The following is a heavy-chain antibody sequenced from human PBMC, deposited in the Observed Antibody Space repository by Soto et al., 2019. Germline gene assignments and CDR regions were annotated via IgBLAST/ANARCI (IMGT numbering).Heavy chain of an antibody. CDR2: ISAYNGNT. CDR3: ARESTLYSSGWYWFDP. D-gene: IGHD6-19*01. Sequence: QVQLVQSGAEVKKPGASVKVSCKASGYTFTSYGISWVRQAPGQGLEWMGWISAYNGNTNYAQKLQGRVTMTTDTSTSTAYMELRCLRSDDTAVYYCARESTLYSSGWYWFDPWGQGTLVTVSS. CDR1: GYTFTSYG. J-gene: IGHJ5*02. V-gene: IGHV1-18*01.